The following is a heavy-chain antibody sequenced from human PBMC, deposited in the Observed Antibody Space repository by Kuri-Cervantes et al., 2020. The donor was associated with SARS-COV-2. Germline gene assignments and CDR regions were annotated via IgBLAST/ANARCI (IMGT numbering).Heavy chain of an antibody. J-gene: IGHJ4*02. D-gene: IGHD3-3*01. V-gene: IGHV1-2*02. CDR1: GHTFTGYY. CDR3: ARDTRQNDFWSGYPYFDC. CDR2: INPNSGGT. Sequence: ASVKVSCKASGHTFTGYYMHWVRQAPGQGLEWMGWINPNSGGTNYAQKFQGRVTMTRDTSISTAYMELRSLRPDDTAVFYCARDTRQNDFWSGYPYFDCWGQGTLVTVSS.